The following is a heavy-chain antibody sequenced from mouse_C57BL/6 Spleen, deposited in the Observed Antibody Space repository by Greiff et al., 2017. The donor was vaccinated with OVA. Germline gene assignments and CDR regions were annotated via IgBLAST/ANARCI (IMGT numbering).Heavy chain of an antibody. D-gene: IGHD1-1*01. CDR2: IYPGSGST. V-gene: IGHV1-55*01. J-gene: IGHJ2*01. Sequence: VQLQQPGAELVKPGASVKMSCQASGYTFTSYWITWVKQRPGQGLEWIGDIYPGSGSTNYNEKFKSKATLTVDTSSSTAYMQLSSPTSEDAAVYYCARGGSSYVGFDDWGQGTTLTVSS. CDR3: ARGGSSYVGFDD. CDR1: GYTFTSYW.